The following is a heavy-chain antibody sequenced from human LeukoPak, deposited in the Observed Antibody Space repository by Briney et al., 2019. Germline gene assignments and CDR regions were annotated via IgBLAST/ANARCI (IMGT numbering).Heavy chain of an antibody. V-gene: IGHV1-18*01. D-gene: IGHD3-22*01. CDR1: GYTFTSYG. J-gene: IGHJ3*02. CDR2: INANNGNT. CDR3: ARDKGDYYDSSGYPVYAFDI. Sequence: ASVKVSCKASGYTFTSYGITWVRQAPGQGLEWMGWINANNGNTNYAQNLQGRVTMTRDTSTSTAYMELRSLRSDDTAVYYCARDKGDYYDSSGYPVYAFDIWGQGTMVTVSS.